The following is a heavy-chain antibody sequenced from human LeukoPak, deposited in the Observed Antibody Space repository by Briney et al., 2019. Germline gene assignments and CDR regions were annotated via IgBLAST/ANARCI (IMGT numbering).Heavy chain of an antibody. CDR1: GFTFSSYA. CDR3: AKDRGSGYYFTVYYFDY. J-gene: IGHJ4*02. Sequence: GGSLRLSCAASGFTFSSYAMSWVRQAPGKGLEWVSGISGSGGSKYYADSVKGWFTISRDNSKNTLYLQMNSLRAEDTAVYYCAKDRGSGYYFTVYYFDYWGQGTLVTVSS. CDR2: ISGSGGSK. D-gene: IGHD2/OR15-2a*01. V-gene: IGHV3-23*01.